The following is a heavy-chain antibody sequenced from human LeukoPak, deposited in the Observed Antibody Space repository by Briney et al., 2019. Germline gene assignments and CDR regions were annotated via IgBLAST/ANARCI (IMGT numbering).Heavy chain of an antibody. Sequence: ASVKVSCKASGYTFTSYIISWVRQAPGQGLEWMGWINAYNGNTDYAQRVQGRVTMTTDTSTSTAYMELRSLRSDDTAVYYCARDRHIAAAVYYFYMDVWGKGTPVTVSS. D-gene: IGHD6-13*01. CDR1: GYTFTSYI. CDR3: ARDRHIAAAVYYFYMDV. J-gene: IGHJ6*03. CDR2: INAYNGNT. V-gene: IGHV1-18*01.